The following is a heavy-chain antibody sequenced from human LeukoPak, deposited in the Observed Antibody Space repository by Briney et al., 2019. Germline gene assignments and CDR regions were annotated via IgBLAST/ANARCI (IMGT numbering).Heavy chain of an antibody. CDR1: GFIFRNNW. Sequence: GGSQRFSCAAAGFIFRNNWMTWVRQAPGKGLEWVANIKHDSSEKYSVDSVKGRFTISRDNAKMILYLQMNSLRAEDTAVYFCARGRSMDFWGQGTLVTVSS. D-gene: IGHD2-2*01. V-gene: IGHV3-7*04. CDR3: ARGRSMDF. J-gene: IGHJ4*02. CDR2: IKHDSSEK.